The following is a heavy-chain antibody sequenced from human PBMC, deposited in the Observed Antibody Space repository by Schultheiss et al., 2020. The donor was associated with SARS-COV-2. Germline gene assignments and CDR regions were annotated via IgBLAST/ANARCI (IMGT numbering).Heavy chain of an antibody. CDR2: VIPIFGEA. D-gene: IGHD6-6*01. CDR1: GYTFTSYG. Sequence: SVKVSCKASGYTFTSYGISWVRQAPGQGLAPGQGLEWVGGVIPIFGEANYAQKFQGRVTITADESTTTAYMELRSLRSDDTAVYYCASAQLVGYGMDVWGQGTTVTVSS. V-gene: IGHV1-69*13. J-gene: IGHJ6*02. CDR3: ASAQLVGYGMDV.